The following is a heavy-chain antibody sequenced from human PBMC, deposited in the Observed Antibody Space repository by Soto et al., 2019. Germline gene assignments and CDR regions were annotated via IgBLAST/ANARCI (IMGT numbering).Heavy chain of an antibody. CDR3: AKDPGSYGPVDY. Sequence: PGGSLRLSCAASGFTFSSYGMHWVRQAPGKGLEWVAVISYDGSNKYYADSVKGRFTISRDNSKNTLYLQMNSLRAEDTAVYYCAKDPGSYGPVDYWGQGTLVTVSS. CDR2: ISYDGSNK. V-gene: IGHV3-30*18. D-gene: IGHD5-18*01. CDR1: GFTFSSYG. J-gene: IGHJ4*02.